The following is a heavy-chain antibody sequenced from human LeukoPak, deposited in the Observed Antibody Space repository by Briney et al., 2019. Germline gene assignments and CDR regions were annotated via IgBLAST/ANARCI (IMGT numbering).Heavy chain of an antibody. V-gene: IGHV3-21*01. CDR2: ISSSSSYI. J-gene: IGHJ3*02. CDR3: AREVKIDYGDYDAFDI. D-gene: IGHD4-17*01. CDR1: GFTSSSYS. Sequence: PGGSLRLSCAASGFTSSSYSMNWVRQAPGKGLEWVSSISSSSSYIYYADSVKGRFTISRDNAKNSLYLQMNSLRAEDTAVYYCAREVKIDYGDYDAFDIWGQGTMVTVSS.